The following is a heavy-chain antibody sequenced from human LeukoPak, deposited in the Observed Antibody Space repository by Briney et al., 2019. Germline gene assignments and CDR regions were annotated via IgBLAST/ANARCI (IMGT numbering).Heavy chain of an antibody. CDR2: INPSGGST. CDR3: ARENIVVVPAAPTFGY. D-gene: IGHD2-2*01. Sequence: ASVKVSCKASGYTFTSYYMHWVRQAPGQGLEWMRIINPSGGSTSYAQKFQGRVTMTRDTSTGTVYMELSSLRSEDTAVYYCARENIVVVPAAPTFGYWGQGTLVTVSS. CDR1: GYTFTSYY. V-gene: IGHV1-46*01. J-gene: IGHJ4*02.